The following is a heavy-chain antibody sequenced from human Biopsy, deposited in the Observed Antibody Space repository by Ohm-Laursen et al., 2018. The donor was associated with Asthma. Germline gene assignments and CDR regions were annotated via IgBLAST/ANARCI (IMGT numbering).Heavy chain of an antibody. D-gene: IGHD3-22*01. CDR2: ISWNSATI. J-gene: IGHJ4*02. CDR1: GFKFDEYT. Sequence: SLRLSCSASGFKFDEYTMHWVRQAPGKGLEWVSGISWNSATIGYADSVEGRFTISRDNAKNPVFLHMDSLRPEDTAFYYCAKVRSDWVITESFDYWGQGVLVTVSS. CDR3: AKVRSDWVITESFDY. V-gene: IGHV3-9*01.